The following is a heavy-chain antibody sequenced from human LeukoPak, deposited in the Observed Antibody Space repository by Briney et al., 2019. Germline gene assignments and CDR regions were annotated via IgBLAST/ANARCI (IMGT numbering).Heavy chain of an antibody. J-gene: IGHJ4*02. CDR3: ARDRVGATDYFDY. D-gene: IGHD1-26*01. CDR1: GFTFSRFA. V-gene: IGHV3-30-3*01. Sequence: PGGSLRLSCAASGFTFSRFAIHWVRQAPGKGLQWVAVISYDGSNKYYADSVKGRFTISRDNSKNTLYLQMNSLRAEDTAVYYCARDRVGATDYFDYWGQGTLVTVSS. CDR2: ISYDGSNK.